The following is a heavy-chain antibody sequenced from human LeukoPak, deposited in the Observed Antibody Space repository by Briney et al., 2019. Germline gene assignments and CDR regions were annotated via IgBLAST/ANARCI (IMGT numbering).Heavy chain of an antibody. CDR3: AKDAFPSSSGYFPAEYFQH. V-gene: IGHV3-23*01. CDR2: VRGSGDST. CDR1: GFTFNIYA. J-gene: IGHJ1*01. Sequence: GGSLRLSCAASGFTFNIYAMSWVRQAPGKGLEWVSAVRGSGDSTYYADSVKGRFTISRDNSKNTLYLQMNRLRAEDTAVYYCAKDAFPSSSGYFPAEYFQHWGQGTLVTVSS. D-gene: IGHD3-22*01.